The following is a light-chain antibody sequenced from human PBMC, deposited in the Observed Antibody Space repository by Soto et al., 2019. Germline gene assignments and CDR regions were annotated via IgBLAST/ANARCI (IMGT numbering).Light chain of an antibody. V-gene: IGKV3-20*01. Sequence: EIVLTQSPGTLSLSPGARATLSCRASQTVSSNYLAWYQQKPGQAPRLLIYCASSRATGIPDRFSGSGSGTDFTLTIIRREPEDFAVYYCHQYGRSPIYTFGPGTKVDIK. J-gene: IGKJ3*01. CDR1: QTVSSNY. CDR3: HQYGRSPIYT. CDR2: CAS.